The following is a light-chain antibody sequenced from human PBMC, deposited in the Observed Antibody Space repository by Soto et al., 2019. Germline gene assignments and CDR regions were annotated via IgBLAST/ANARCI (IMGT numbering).Light chain of an antibody. CDR1: SSNIGAGYN. CDR3: QSYDKSLSGSL. Sequence: QSVLTQPPSVSGAPGQRVTISCTGSSSNIGAGYNVHWYQQVPGTAPKLLIYGNTNRPSGVPDRLSGSKSGTSASLAITGLQAEDEADYFCQSYDKSLSGSLFGGGTKLTVL. CDR2: GNT. J-gene: IGLJ3*02. V-gene: IGLV1-40*01.